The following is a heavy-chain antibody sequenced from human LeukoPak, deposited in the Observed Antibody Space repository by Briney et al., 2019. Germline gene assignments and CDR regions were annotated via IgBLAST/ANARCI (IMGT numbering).Heavy chain of an antibody. Sequence: GGSLGLSCAASGFTFSSYAMSWVRQAPGKGLEWVSAISGSGGSTYYADSVKGRFTISRDNSKNTLYLQMNSLRAEDTAVYYCAKGGAVGATWYYYMDVWGKGTTVTVSS. D-gene: IGHD1-26*01. CDR1: GFTFSSYA. CDR3: AKGGAVGATWYYYMDV. J-gene: IGHJ6*03. CDR2: ISGSGGST. V-gene: IGHV3-23*01.